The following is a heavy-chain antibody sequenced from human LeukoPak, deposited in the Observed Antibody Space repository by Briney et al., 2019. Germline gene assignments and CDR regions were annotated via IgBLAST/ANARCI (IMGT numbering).Heavy chain of an antibody. J-gene: IGHJ4*02. D-gene: IGHD4-17*01. V-gene: IGHV3-21*01. Sequence: GGSLRLSCAASGFTFSDYPMNWVRQAPGKGLEWVSSISSSSTYIYSADSMKGRFTISRDNAKDSLYLQMNSLRAEDTAVYYCARDYADYVGYFFFDYWGQGTLVTVSS. CDR2: ISSSSTYI. CDR1: GFTFSDYP. CDR3: ARDYADYVGYFFFDY.